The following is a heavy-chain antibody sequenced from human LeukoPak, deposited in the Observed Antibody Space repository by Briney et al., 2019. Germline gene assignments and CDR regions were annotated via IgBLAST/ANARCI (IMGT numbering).Heavy chain of an antibody. D-gene: IGHD2-21*01. CDR2: AYYRSKWYH. CDR1: GDSVSSHSSA. J-gene: IGHJ3*02. V-gene: IGHV6-1*01. CDR3: AANTPRVVREDAFDI. Sequence: SQTLSLTCAISGDSVSSHSSAWNWIRQSPSRGLEWLGRAYYRSKWYHDYAVSVRSRMSINPDTSKNQFSLQLSSVTPEDTAVYYCAANTPRVVREDAFDIWGQGTMVTVSS.